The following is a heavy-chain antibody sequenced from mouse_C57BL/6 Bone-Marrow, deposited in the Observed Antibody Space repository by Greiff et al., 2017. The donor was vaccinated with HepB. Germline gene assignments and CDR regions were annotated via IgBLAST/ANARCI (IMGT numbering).Heavy chain of an antibody. CDR2: IDPSDSET. J-gene: IGHJ4*01. V-gene: IGHV1-52*01. CDR3: ASTVPYAMDY. CDR1: GYTFTSYW. Sequence: QVQLQQPGAELVRPGSSVKLSCKASGYTFTSYWMHWVKQRPKQGLGWIGNIDPSDSETHYNQKFKDKATLTVDKSSSTAYMQLSSLTSEDSAVYYCASTVPYAMDYWGQGTSVTVSS. D-gene: IGHD1-1*01.